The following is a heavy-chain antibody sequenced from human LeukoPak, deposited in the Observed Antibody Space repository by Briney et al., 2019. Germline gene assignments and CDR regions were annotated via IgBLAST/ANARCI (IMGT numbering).Heavy chain of an antibody. J-gene: IGHJ4*02. CDR2: INPNSGGT. CDR3: ARPRMGALYYFDY. CDR1: GYTFTGYY. D-gene: IGHD3-16*01. V-gene: IGHV1-2*02. Sequence: ASVKVSCKASGYTFTGYYMHWVRQAPGQGLEWMGWINPNSGGTNYAQKFQGRVTMTRDTSISTAYMELSRLRSDDTAVYYCARPRMGALYYFDYWGQGTLVTVSS.